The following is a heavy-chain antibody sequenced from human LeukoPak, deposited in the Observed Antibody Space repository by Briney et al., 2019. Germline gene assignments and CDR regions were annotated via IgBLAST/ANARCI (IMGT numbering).Heavy chain of an antibody. CDR2: ISGSGGST. Sequence: GGSLRLSCAASGFTFSSYAMSWVRQAPGKGLEWVSAISGSGGSTYYADSVKGRFTISRDNSKNTLYLQMNSLRAEDTAVYYCATPDSSSWYPLFDYWGQGTLVTVSS. J-gene: IGHJ4*02. D-gene: IGHD6-13*01. V-gene: IGHV3-23*01. CDR3: ATPDSSSWYPLFDY. CDR1: GFTFSSYA.